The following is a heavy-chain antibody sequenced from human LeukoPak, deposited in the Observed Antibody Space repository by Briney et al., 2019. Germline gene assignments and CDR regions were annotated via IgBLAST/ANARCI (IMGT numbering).Heavy chain of an antibody. Sequence: PGGSLRLSCAASGFTVSSNYMSWVRQAPGKGLEWVSVIYSGGSTYYADSVKGRFTISRDNSKNTLYLQMNSLRAEDTAVYYCARGGEKYYDSSGRTFDYWGQGTLVTVSS. CDR1: GFTVSSNY. CDR2: IYSGGST. CDR3: ARGGEKYYDSSGRTFDY. V-gene: IGHV3-66*01. D-gene: IGHD3-22*01. J-gene: IGHJ4*02.